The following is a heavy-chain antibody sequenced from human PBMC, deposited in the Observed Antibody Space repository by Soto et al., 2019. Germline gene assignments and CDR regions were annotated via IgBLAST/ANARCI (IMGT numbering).Heavy chain of an antibody. CDR1: GFGFSNSG. CDR2: ISFDGDK. Sequence: QVQLVESGGGVVQPGTSLRLSCTASGFGFSNSGMQWVRQTPGKGLEWVALISFDGDKYYVDSVKGRFTISRDNPTNTVYLQMNRPRPEDTAVYFCARDYARGWCQFWGQGTLVTVSS. V-gene: IGHV3-30*03. D-gene: IGHD2-8*02. J-gene: IGHJ4*02. CDR3: ARDYARGWCQF.